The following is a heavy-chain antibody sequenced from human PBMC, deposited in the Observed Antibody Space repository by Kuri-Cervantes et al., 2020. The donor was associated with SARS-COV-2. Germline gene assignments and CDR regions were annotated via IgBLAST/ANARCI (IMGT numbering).Heavy chain of an antibody. Sequence: GGSLRLSCAASGFTFSSYAMHWVRQAPGKGLEYVSAISSNGGSTYYANSVKGRFTISRDNSKNTLYLQMNSLRAEDTAVYYYARGTKAARQILSWDYWGQGTLVTVSS. J-gene: IGHJ4*02. V-gene: IGHV3-64*01. CDR1: GFTFSSYA. CDR2: ISSNGGST. D-gene: IGHD6-6*01. CDR3: ARGTKAARQILSWDY.